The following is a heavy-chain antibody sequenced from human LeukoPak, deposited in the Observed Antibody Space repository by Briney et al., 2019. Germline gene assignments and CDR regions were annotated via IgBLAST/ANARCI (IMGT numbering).Heavy chain of an antibody. Sequence: SETLSLTCAVYGGSFSGYYWSWIRQPPGKGLEWIGEINHSGSTNYNPSLKSRVTISVDTSKNQFSLKLSSVTAADTAVYYCARRMRSGWYQFDYWGQGTLVTVSS. CDR2: INHSGST. D-gene: IGHD6-19*01. J-gene: IGHJ4*02. CDR3: ARRMRSGWYQFDY. CDR1: GGSFSGYY. V-gene: IGHV4-34*01.